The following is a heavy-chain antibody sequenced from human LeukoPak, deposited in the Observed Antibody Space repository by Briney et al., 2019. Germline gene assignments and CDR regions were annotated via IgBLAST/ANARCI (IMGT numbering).Heavy chain of an antibody. CDR2: IYYSGST. J-gene: IGHJ3*02. CDR1: GGSISSYY. Sequence: SETLSLTCTVSGGSISSYYWSWIRQPPGKGLEWIGYIYYSGSTYYNPSLKSRVTIPIDTSKNQFSLRLTSVTAADTAVYYCARDRRYNTAPHDAFDIWGQGTVVTVSS. CDR3: ARDRRYNTAPHDAFDI. V-gene: IGHV4-59*12. D-gene: IGHD1-14*01.